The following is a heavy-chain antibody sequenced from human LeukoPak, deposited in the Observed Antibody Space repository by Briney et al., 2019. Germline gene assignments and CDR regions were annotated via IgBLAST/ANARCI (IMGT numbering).Heavy chain of an antibody. Sequence: SETLSLTCTVSGGSISSSSYYWGWIRQPPGKGLEWIGSIYYSGSTNYNPSLKSRVTMSVDTSKNQFSLKLSSVTAADTAVYYCARGRGEGRGIAMVRGVRAPSYNWFDPWGHGTQVTVSS. D-gene: IGHD3-10*01. CDR2: IYYSGST. CDR1: GGSISSSSYY. V-gene: IGHV4-39*07. J-gene: IGHJ5*02. CDR3: ARGRGEGRGIAMVRGVRAPSYNWFDP.